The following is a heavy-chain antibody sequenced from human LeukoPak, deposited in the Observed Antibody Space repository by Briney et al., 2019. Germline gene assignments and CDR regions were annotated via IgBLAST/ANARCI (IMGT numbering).Heavy chain of an antibody. CDR2: ITSSSSYI. J-gene: IGHJ4*02. CDR3: ARVAGQYYHFDY. Sequence: GGSLRLSCTASGFAFSTYSMDWVRQAPGKGLEWVSSITSSSSYIYYADSVKGRLTISRDNAKNSLYLHMNSLRAEDTAVYYCARVAGQYYHFDYWGQGTLVTVSS. D-gene: IGHD2/OR15-2a*01. V-gene: IGHV3-21*01. CDR1: GFAFSTYS.